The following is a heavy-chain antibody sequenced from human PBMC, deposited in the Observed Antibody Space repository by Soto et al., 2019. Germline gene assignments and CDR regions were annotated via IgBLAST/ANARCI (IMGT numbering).Heavy chain of an antibody. Sequence: SVKVSCKPSCYRFPSYGITWVRKAPGQGLEWMGWISAYNGNTNYAQKFQGRVTMTTDTSTSTAYMELRSLGSDDTAVYYCASGWFGEFVYQFDYWGQGTLVTVSS. CDR2: ISAYNGNT. V-gene: IGHV1-18*01. D-gene: IGHD3-10*01. J-gene: IGHJ4*02. CDR3: ASGWFGEFVYQFDY. CDR1: CYRFPSYG.